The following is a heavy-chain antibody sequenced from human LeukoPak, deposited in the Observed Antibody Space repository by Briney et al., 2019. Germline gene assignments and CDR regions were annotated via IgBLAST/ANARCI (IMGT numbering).Heavy chain of an antibody. Sequence: ASVKVSCKASGYTFTSYGISWVRQAPGQGLEWMGWISAYNGNTNYAQKLQGRVTMTTDTSTSTAYMELRSLRSDDTAVYYCARARVSGSYYAWFDPWGQGTLVTVSS. J-gene: IGHJ5*02. CDR3: ARARVSGSYYAWFDP. CDR1: GYTFTSYG. V-gene: IGHV1-18*01. D-gene: IGHD1-26*01. CDR2: ISAYNGNT.